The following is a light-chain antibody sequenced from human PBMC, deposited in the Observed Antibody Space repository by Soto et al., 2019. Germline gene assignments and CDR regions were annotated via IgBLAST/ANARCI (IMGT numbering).Light chain of an antibody. CDR2: DVS. CDR1: SSDVGGYKY. CDR3: SSYTGSSTWV. J-gene: IGLJ3*02. V-gene: IGLV2-14*03. Sequence: QSVLTQPASVSGSPGQSITISCTGTSSDVGGYKYVSWYQQHPGKAPKLMIYDVSNRPSGVSNRFSGSKSGNTASLIISGLQAEDEADYYCSSYTGSSTWVFGGGTKVTVL.